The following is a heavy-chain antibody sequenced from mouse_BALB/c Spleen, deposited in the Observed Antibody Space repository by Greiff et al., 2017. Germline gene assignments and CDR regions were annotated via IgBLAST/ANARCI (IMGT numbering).Heavy chain of an antibody. CDR3: ARSDYSYRYDSYAMDY. Sequence: VQLKESGPDLVKPSQSLSLTCTVTGYSITSGYSWHWIRQFPGNKLEWMGYIHYSGSTNYNPSLKSRISITRDTSKNQFFLQLNSVTTEDTATYYCARSDYSYRYDSYAMDYWGQGTSVTVSS. CDR2: IHYSGST. J-gene: IGHJ4*01. CDR1: GYSITSGYS. V-gene: IGHV3-1*02. D-gene: IGHD2-14*01.